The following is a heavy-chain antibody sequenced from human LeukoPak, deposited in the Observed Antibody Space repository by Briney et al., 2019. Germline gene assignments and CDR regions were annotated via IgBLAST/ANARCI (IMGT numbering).Heavy chain of an antibody. Sequence: PGRSLRLSCAASGFTFSSYSMNWVRQAPGKGLEWVSSISSSSSYIYYADSVKGRFTISRDNAKNSLYLQMNSLRAEDTAVYYCARDRALGDGYNYWGQGTLVTVSS. D-gene: IGHD5-24*01. CDR2: ISSSSSYI. V-gene: IGHV3-21*01. CDR3: ARDRALGDGYNY. CDR1: GFTFSSYS. J-gene: IGHJ4*02.